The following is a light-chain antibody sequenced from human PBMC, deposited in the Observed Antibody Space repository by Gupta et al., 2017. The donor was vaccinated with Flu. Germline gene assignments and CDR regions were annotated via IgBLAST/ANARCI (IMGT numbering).Light chain of an antibody. CDR3: LQYGRVWYK. CDR2: DAA. Sequence: IQLPHSPSSLSASVGDRVTITCQASQGIGKYLNWYQHKTGKVPKRLIYDAANLEPGGLLRCFGGGAGPYVFGRISSLQTEDISTSYCLQYGRVWYKFGQGTKLEIK. J-gene: IGKJ2*01. CDR1: QGIGKY. V-gene: IGKV1-33*01.